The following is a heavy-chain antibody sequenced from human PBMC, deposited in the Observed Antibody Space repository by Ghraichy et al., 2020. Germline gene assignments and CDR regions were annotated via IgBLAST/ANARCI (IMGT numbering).Heavy chain of an antibody. Sequence: GESLNISCAASGFTFSSYSMNWVRQAPGKGLEWVSSISSSSSYIYYADSVKGRFTISRDNAKNSLYLQMNSLRAEDTAVYYCARDGYYYDSSGYFLDYWGQGTLVTVSS. J-gene: IGHJ4*02. CDR3: ARDGYYYDSSGYFLDY. CDR2: ISSSSSYI. CDR1: GFTFSSYS. D-gene: IGHD3-22*01. V-gene: IGHV3-21*01.